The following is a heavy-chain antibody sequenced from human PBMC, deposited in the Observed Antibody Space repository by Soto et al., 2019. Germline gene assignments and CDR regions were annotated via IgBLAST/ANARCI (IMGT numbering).Heavy chain of an antibody. CDR3: ARAPFTIYDTSGYYDY. D-gene: IGHD3-22*01. V-gene: IGHV3-33*01. CDR2: IWYDGSKK. CDR1: GFTFSSSG. Sequence: QTGGSLRLSCAASGFTFSSSGMHWVRQAPGKGLEWVAIIWYDGSKKYYADSVKGRFTISRDNSKNTVYLQMNSLRAEDTAVYYCARAPFTIYDTSGYYDYWGQGTLVTVSS. J-gene: IGHJ4*02.